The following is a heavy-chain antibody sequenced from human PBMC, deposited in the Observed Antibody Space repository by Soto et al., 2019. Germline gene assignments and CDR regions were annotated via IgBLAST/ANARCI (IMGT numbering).Heavy chain of an antibody. J-gene: IGHJ6*03. CDR1: GYTFTSYD. Sequence: GASVKVSCKASGYTFTSYDINWVRQATGQGLEWMGWMNPNSGSTGYAQKFQGRVTMTRNTSISTAYMELSSLRSEDTAVYYCARGPSIAARFTQIKYYYYYYMDVWGQGTSVPVSS. D-gene: IGHD6-6*01. V-gene: IGHV1-8*01. CDR3: ARGPSIAARFTQIKYYYYYYMDV. CDR2: MNPNSGST.